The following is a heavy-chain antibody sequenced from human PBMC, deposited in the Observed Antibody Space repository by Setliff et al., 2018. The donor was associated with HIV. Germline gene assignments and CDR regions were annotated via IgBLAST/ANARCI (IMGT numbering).Heavy chain of an antibody. CDR1: SYSISSGYY. CDR3: AREQFGGSYKSKVDY. CDR2: IYQSGST. D-gene: IGHD1-26*01. Sequence: SETLSLTCSVSSYSISSGYYWGWIRQPPGKGLEWIGNIYQSGSTFYNPSLKSRVTMSVDTSKNQFSLKLNSVTAADTAVYCCAREQFGGSYKSKVDYWGQGTLVTVSS. V-gene: IGHV4-38-2*02. J-gene: IGHJ4*02.